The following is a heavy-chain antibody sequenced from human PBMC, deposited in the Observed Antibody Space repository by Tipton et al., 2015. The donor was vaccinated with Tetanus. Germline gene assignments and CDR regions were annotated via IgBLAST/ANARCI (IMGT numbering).Heavy chain of an antibody. CDR2: IYSGGST. J-gene: IGHJ4*02. CDR3: ARGQGYYYDSSGEPEPYYFGY. D-gene: IGHD3-22*01. V-gene: IGHV3-53*01. Sequence: SLRLSCAASGFTVSSNYMSWVRQAPGKGLEWVSVIYSGGSTYYADSVKGRFTISRDNSKNTLYLQMNSLRAEDTAVYYCARGQGYYYDSSGEPEPYYFGYWGQGTLVTVSS. CDR1: GFTVSSNY.